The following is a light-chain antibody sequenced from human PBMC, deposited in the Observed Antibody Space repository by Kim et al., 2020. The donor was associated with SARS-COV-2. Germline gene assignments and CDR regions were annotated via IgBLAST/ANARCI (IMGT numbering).Light chain of an antibody. CDR3: QQRSNWPPT. Sequence: EIVLTQSPATLSLSPGERATLSCRAIQSVSRYLAWYQQKPGQAPRLLIYDASNRATGIPARFSGSGSGTDFTLTISSLEPEDFAVYYCQQRSNWPPTFGQGTRLEIK. CDR1: QSVSRY. V-gene: IGKV3-11*01. CDR2: DAS. J-gene: IGKJ5*01.